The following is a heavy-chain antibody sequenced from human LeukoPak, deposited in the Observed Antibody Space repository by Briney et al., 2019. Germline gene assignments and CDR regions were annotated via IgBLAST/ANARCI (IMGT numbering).Heavy chain of an antibody. CDR2: IIPIFGTA. CDR3: ARGPRYGDYLDY. Sequence: ASVKVSCRASGGTFSSYAISWLRQAPGQGLEWMGGIIPIFGTANYAQKFQGRVTITADESTSTAYLELSSLRSEDTAVYYCARGPRYGDYLDYWGQGTLVTVSS. D-gene: IGHD4-17*01. J-gene: IGHJ4*02. CDR1: GGTFSSYA. V-gene: IGHV1-69*13.